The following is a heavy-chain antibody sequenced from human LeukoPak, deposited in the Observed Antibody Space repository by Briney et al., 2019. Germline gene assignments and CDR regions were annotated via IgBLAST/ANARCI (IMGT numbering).Heavy chain of an antibody. Sequence: GGSLRLSCAASGFTFSSYSMNWVRQAPGKGLEWVSYISSRSSTIYYADSVKGRFTISRDNAKNSLYLQMNSLRAEDTAVYYCARDLTGYARYFDYWGQGTLVTVSS. V-gene: IGHV3-48*01. CDR2: ISSRSSTI. CDR1: GFTFSSYS. D-gene: IGHD3-9*01. J-gene: IGHJ4*02. CDR3: ARDLTGYARYFDY.